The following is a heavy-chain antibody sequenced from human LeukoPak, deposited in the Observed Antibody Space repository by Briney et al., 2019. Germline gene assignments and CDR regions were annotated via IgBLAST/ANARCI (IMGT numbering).Heavy chain of an antibody. V-gene: IGHV4-30-4*01. CDR1: GASISSGDYY. CDR2: IYYTGSI. CDR3: ARGLLSRDYDSSGFGY. J-gene: IGHJ4*02. D-gene: IGHD3-22*01. Sequence: SETLSLTCTVTGASISSGDYYWNWIRQSPGKGLEWIGYIYYTGSIYYNPSLKSRVIISVDTSKNQFSLNLSSVTAADTAVYYCARGLLSRDYDSSGFGYWGQGTLVTVSS.